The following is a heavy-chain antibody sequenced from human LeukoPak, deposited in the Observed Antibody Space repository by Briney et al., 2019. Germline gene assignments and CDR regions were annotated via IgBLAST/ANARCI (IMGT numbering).Heavy chain of an antibody. CDR1: GYTFSSYW. D-gene: IGHD3-3*01. CDR2: IYPGDSDT. J-gene: IGHJ4*02. Sequence: GESLKISCKGSGYTFSSYWIGWVRQMPGKGLEWMGIIYPGDSDTRYSPSLQGQVAISVDTSIGTAYLQWSSLKASDTAIYYCARQNDFRLDYWGQGTLVTVSS. CDR3: ARQNDFRLDY. V-gene: IGHV5-51*01.